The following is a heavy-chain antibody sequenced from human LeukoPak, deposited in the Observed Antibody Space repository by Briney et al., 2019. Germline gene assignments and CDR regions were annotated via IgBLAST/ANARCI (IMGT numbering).Heavy chain of an antibody. CDR3: ARHVLSGYLNYWYFDL. J-gene: IGHJ2*01. D-gene: IGHD3-3*01. CDR1: GGSISSSSYY. V-gene: IGHV4-39*01. Sequence: SETLSLTCTVFGGSISSSSYYWGWIRQPPGKGLEWIGSIYYSGSTYYNPSLKSRVTISVDTSKNQFSLKLSSVTAADTAVYYCARHVLSGYLNYWYFDLWGRGTLVTVSS. CDR2: IYYSGST.